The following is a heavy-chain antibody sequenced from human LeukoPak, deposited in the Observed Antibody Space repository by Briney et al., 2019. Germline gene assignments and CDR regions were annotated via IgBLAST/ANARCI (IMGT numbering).Heavy chain of an antibody. CDR3: ASGGALPSSWLDP. CDR2: INPDDSNT. V-gene: IGHV5-51*04. D-gene: IGHD2-15*01. CDR1: GGYSFTSYW. Sequence: GESLKISCKGSGGYSFTSYWIAWVRQMPGKGLEWMGDINPDDSNTRYSPSFQGRVTISADKPISTAYLQWNSLKASDTAIYYCASGGALPSSWLDPWGQGTLVTVSS. J-gene: IGHJ5*02.